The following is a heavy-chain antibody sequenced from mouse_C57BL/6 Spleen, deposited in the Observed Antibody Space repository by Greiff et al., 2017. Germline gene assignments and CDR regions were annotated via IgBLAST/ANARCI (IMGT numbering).Heavy chain of an antibody. CDR1: GYAFSSSW. D-gene: IGHD2-1*01. CDR2: IYPGDGDT. CDR3: ARGWGNYDAMDY. Sequence: QVQLQQPGPELVKPGASVKISCKASGYAFSSSWMNWVKQRPGKGLEWIGRIYPGDGDTNYNGKFKGKATLTADKSSSTAYMQLSSLTSEDSAVYFCARGWGNYDAMDYWGQGTSVTVAS. J-gene: IGHJ4*01. V-gene: IGHV1-82*01.